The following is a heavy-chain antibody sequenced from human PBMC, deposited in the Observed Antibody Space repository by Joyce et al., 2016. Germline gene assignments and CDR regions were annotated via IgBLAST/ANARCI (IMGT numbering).Heavy chain of an antibody. V-gene: IGHV1-3*04. J-gene: IGHJ4*02. CDR2: NTGKDNT. Sequence: QVQLVQSGAEMKKPGASVRVSCKASGYSFTCYVMHWVRQAPGQRLEWMGWNTGKDNTKYSQQFQGRVTSTRDTSASTIYMELSSLRSEDTAIYYCAREGAVNGLDLDYWGQGTLVTVSS. CDR3: AREGAVNGLDLDY. D-gene: IGHD3/OR15-3a*01. CDR1: GYSFTCYV.